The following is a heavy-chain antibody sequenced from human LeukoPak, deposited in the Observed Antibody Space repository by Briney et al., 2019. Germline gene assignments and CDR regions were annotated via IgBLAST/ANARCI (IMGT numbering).Heavy chain of an antibody. D-gene: IGHD3-10*01. CDR3: ARHPLLWFGELSGAFDI. CDR1: GYSFTSYW. CDR2: IYPGDSDT. V-gene: IGHV5-51*01. Sequence: PGESLKISCKGSGYSFTSYWIGWVRQMPGKGLEWMGIIYPGDSDTRYSPSFQGQVTTSADKSISTAYLQWSSLKASDTAMYYCARHPLLWFGELSGAFDIWGQGTMVTVSS. J-gene: IGHJ3*02.